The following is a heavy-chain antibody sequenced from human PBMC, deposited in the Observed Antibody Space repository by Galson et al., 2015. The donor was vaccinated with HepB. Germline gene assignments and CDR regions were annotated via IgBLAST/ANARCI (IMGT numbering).Heavy chain of an antibody. V-gene: IGHV3-23*01. CDR1: GFTFSSYA. CDR3: AKDVSSSTVWYFDL. D-gene: IGHD6-6*01. J-gene: IGHJ2*01. CDR2: IGGSGHSR. Sequence: SLRLSCAASGFTFSSYAMSWVRQAPGKGLEWVSGIGGSGHSRYYADSVKGRFTISRDKSKNTLYLQMNSLRAEGTAVFYCAKDVSSSTVWYFDLWGRGTLVTVSS.